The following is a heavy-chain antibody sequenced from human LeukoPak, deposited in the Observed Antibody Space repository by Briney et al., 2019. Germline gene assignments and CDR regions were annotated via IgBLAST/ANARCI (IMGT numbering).Heavy chain of an antibody. D-gene: IGHD7-27*01. CDR1: GGSISSQF. Sequence: SETLSLTCTVSGGSISSQFWSWIRQPPGKGLEWIGYIYYSGSTNYNPSLESRVTISADTSRNQFSLKLSSVTAADTAVYYCARGGANWGWQYDYWGQGTLVTGSP. J-gene: IGHJ4*02. CDR3: ARGGANWGWQYDY. CDR2: IYYSGST. V-gene: IGHV4-59*11.